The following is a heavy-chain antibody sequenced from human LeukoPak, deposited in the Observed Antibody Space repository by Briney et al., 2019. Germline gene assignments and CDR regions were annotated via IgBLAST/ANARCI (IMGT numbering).Heavy chain of an antibody. CDR2: IYHSGST. D-gene: IGHD6-6*01. Sequence: PSETLSLTCAVSGYSISSGYYWGWIRQHPGEGLEWIGSIYHSGSTYYNPSLKSRVTISVDTSKNQFSLKLSSVTATDAAIYYCERERSRSSDYWGQGTLVTVSS. V-gene: IGHV4-38-2*02. CDR3: ERERSRSSDY. CDR1: GYSISSGYY. J-gene: IGHJ4*02.